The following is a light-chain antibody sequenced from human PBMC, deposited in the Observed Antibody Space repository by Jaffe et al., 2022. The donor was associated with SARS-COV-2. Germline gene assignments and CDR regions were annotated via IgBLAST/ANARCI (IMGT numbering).Light chain of an antibody. CDR2: GAS. CDR3: QQYGSSWT. J-gene: IGKJ1*01. V-gene: IGKV3-20*01. Sequence: EIVLTQFPGTLSLSPGERATLSCRASQSVRSSYLAWYQQKPGQAPRLLIYGASTRATGIPDRFSGSGSGTDFTLTISRLESEDFAVYYCQQYGSSWTFGQGTKVEIK. CDR1: QSVRSSY.